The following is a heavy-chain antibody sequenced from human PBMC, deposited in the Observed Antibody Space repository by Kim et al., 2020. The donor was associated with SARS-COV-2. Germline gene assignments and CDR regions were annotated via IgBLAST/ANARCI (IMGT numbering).Heavy chain of an antibody. CDR1: GFTFSSYD. CDR3: ARASSGGYVSFDY. D-gene: IGHD6-19*01. CDR2: IGTAGDT. Sequence: GGSLRLSCAASGFTFSSYDMYWVRQATGKGVEWVSVIGTAGDTYYPGSVKGRFTISRENAKNSLYLQMNSLRAGDKAVYYCARASSGGYVSFDYWGQGTLVTLSS. V-gene: IGHV3-13*04. J-gene: IGHJ4*02.